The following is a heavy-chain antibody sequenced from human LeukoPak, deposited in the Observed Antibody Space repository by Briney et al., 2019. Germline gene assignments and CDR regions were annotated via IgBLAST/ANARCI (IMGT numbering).Heavy chain of an antibody. CDR2: INQDGSTQ. Sequence: GGSLRLSCAASGFPFSGYWMYWVRQAPGKGMEWVANINQDGSTQYYAASVKGRFTISRDNAKSSLYLQMHILRADDTAGYYCSRSLDYLGQGALVTVSS. CDR1: GFPFSGYW. V-gene: IGHV3-7*01. CDR3: SRSLDY. J-gene: IGHJ4*02.